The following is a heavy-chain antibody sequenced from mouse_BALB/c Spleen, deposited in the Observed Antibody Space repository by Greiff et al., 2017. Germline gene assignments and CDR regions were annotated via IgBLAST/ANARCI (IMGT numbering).Heavy chain of an antibody. Sequence: EVKLMESGGGLVQPGGSRKLSCAASGFTFSSFGMHWVRQAPEKGLEWVAYISSGSSTIYYADTVKGRFTISRDNPKNTLFLQMTSLRSEDTAMYYCASELGLYAMDYWGQGTSVTVSS. CDR2: ISSGSSTI. J-gene: IGHJ4*01. D-gene: IGHD4-1*01. CDR1: GFTFSSFG. V-gene: IGHV5-17*02. CDR3: ASELGLYAMDY.